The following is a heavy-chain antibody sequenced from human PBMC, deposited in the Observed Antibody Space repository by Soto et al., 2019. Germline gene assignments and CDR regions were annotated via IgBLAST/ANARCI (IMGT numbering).Heavy chain of an antibody. V-gene: IGHV1-69*01. J-gene: IGHJ4*02. CDR2: IIPIFGTA. Sequence: QVQLVQSGAEVKKPGSSVKVSCKASGGTFSSYAISWVRQAPGQGLEWMGGIIPIFGTANYAQKFQGRVTITADESTSTAYMELSSLRSEDTAVYYCARVGLGYCSSTSCYPGFDYWGQGTLVTVSS. CDR3: ARVGLGYCSSTSCYPGFDY. CDR1: GGTFSSYA. D-gene: IGHD2-2*01.